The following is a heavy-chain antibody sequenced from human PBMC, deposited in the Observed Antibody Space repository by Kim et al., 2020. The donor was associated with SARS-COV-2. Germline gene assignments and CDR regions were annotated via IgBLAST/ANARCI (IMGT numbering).Heavy chain of an antibody. J-gene: IGHJ4*02. D-gene: IGHD6-6*01. Sequence: SETLSLTCTVSGGSISSSSYYWGWIRQPPGKGLEWIGSNYYSGSTYYNPSLKSRVTISEDTSKNQFSLKLSSVTAAATAVYYCARLDLRAARRETGPLFDYWGQGTLVTVSS. CDR1: GGSISSSSYY. CDR2: NYYSGST. V-gene: IGHV4-39*01. CDR3: ARLDLRAARRETGPLFDY.